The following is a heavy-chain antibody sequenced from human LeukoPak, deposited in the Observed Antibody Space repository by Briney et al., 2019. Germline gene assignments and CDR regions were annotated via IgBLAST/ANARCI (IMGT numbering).Heavy chain of an antibody. J-gene: IGHJ5*02. D-gene: IGHD3-10*01. V-gene: IGHV4-31*03. CDR2: ISYSGST. CDR1: GGSISSGGYY. CDR3: ARTVLLWFGELLGGWLDP. Sequence: SETLSLTCIFSGGSISSGGYYWSWIRQHPGKGLEWFGYISYSGSTYYNPSLKSRVTISVDTSKNQFSLKLSSVTAADTAVYYCARTVLLWFGELLGGWLDPWGQGTLVTVSS.